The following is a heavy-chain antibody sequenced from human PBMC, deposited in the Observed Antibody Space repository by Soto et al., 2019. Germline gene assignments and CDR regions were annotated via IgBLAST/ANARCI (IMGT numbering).Heavy chain of an antibody. D-gene: IGHD5-18*01. CDR2: ISYDGSNK. V-gene: IGHV3-30*18. CDR3: AKDLEMGYGSYGSDY. CDR1: GFTFSSYG. J-gene: IGHJ4*02. Sequence: GGSLRLSCAASGFTFSSYGMHWVRQAPGKGLEWVAVISYDGSNKYYADSVKGRFTISRDNSKNTLYLQMNSLRAEDTAVYYCAKDLEMGYGSYGSDYWGQGTLVTVSS.